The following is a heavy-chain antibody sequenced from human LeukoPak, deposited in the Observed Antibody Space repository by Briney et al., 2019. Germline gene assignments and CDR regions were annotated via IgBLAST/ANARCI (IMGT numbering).Heavy chain of an antibody. D-gene: IGHD2-21*02. CDR3: ARDRVVVTAIPSSPLPLPSFWFDYWYFDL. V-gene: IGHV3-7*01. Sequence: PGGSLRLSCTASGFTFSSLWMTWVRQAPGKGLEWVANIKRDGSETYYVGSVKGQFTISRDNAKNSLYLQMNSLRAEDTAVYYCARDRVVVTAIPSSPLPLPSFWFDYWYFDLWGRGTLVTVSS. J-gene: IGHJ2*01. CDR2: IKRDGSET. CDR1: GFTFSSLW.